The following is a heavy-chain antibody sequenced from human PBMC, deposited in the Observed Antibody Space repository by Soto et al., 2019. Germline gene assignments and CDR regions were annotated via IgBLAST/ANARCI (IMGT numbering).Heavy chain of an antibody. CDR2: ISSGSDYI. CDR1: GFTFSIYS. Sequence: GSLRLSCAASGFTFSIYSMDWIRQAPGKGLEWVSAISSGSDYIYYADSVRGRFTIARDNAQKSLYLQMNSLRVEDTAVYYCARVMGSGWYVDYWGHGTLVTVP. D-gene: IGHD6-19*01. V-gene: IGHV3-21*01. J-gene: IGHJ4*01. CDR3: ARVMGSGWYVDY.